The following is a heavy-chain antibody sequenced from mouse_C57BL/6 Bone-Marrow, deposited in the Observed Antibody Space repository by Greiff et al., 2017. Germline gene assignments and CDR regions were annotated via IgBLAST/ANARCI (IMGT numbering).Heavy chain of an antibody. V-gene: IGHV1-55*01. J-gene: IGHJ1*03. CDR2: IYPGSGST. Sequence: QVQLQQPGAELVKPGASVKMSCKASGYTFTSYCITWVKQRPGQGLAWIGDIYPGSGSTNYNEKFKSKATLTVDTSSSTAYMQLSSLTSEDSAVYYCARSGNYCGKGWYFDVWGTGTTVTVSS. CDR1: GYTFTSYC. D-gene: IGHD1-1*01. CDR3: ARSGNYCGKGWYFDV.